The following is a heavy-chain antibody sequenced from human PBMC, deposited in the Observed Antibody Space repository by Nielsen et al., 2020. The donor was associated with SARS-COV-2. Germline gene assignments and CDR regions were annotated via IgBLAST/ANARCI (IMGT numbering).Heavy chain of an antibody. D-gene: IGHD2-15*01. CDR2: ISWNSGSI. J-gene: IGHJ6*02. CDR1: GFTFDDYA. Sequence: GGSLRLSCAASGFTFDDYAMHWVRQAPGKGLEWVSGISWNSGSIGYADSVKGRFTISRDNAKNSLYLQMNSLRAEDTAVYYCARDLCSGGSCYPFGLYYGMDVWGQGTTVTVSS. CDR3: ARDLCSGGSCYPFGLYYGMDV. V-gene: IGHV3-9*01.